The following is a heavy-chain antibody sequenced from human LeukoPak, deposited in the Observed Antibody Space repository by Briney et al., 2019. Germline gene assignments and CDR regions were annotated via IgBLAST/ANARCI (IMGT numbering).Heavy chain of an antibody. V-gene: IGHV1-18*01. CDR1: GYTFTSYG. CDR2: ISAYNGNT. Sequence: GASVKVSCKASGYTFTSYGISWVRQAPGQGLEWMGWISAYNGNTNYAQKLQGRVTITTDESTSTAYMELSSLRSEDTAVYYCARVGSVGATDYFDYWGQGTLVTVSS. CDR3: ARVGSVGATDYFDY. J-gene: IGHJ4*02. D-gene: IGHD1-26*01.